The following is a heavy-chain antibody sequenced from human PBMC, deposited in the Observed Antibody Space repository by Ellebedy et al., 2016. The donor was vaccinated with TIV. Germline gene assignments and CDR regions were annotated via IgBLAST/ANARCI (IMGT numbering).Heavy chain of an antibody. CDR1: GFTFSSYA. D-gene: IGHD5-12*01. Sequence: PGGSLRLSCAASGFTFSSYAMHRVRQAPGKGLEWVAVISYDGSNKYYADSVKGRFTISRDNSKNTLYLQMNSLRAEDTAVYYCARDSGYDGGYFDYWGQGTLVTVSS. J-gene: IGHJ4*02. CDR3: ARDSGYDGGYFDY. CDR2: ISYDGSNK. V-gene: IGHV3-30*01.